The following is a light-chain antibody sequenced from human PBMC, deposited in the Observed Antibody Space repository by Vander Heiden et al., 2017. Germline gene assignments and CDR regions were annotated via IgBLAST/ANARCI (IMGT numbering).Light chain of an antibody. CDR3: QQYGSSPPWT. Sequence: VLTQSPATLSLSPGDSATLSCRASQSVSSSYLAWYQQKPGQAPRLLIYGASSRATGIPDRFSGSGSGTDFTLTISRLEPEDFAVYYCQQYGSSPPWTFGQGTKVEIK. J-gene: IGKJ1*01. CDR2: GAS. V-gene: IGKV3-20*01. CDR1: QSVSSSY.